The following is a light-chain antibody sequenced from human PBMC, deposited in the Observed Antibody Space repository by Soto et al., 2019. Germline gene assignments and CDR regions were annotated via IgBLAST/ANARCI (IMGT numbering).Light chain of an antibody. CDR3: QQYNSHWT. CDR2: MAS. Sequence: DIQMTQSPSTLSASVGDRVTITCRASQSISSWLAWYQQKPGKAPKLLIYMASSLETGVPSRFSGSGSGTEFTVTISSLQPNDFATYYCQQYNSHWTFGQVTKVEI. CDR1: QSISSW. V-gene: IGKV1-5*03. J-gene: IGKJ1*01.